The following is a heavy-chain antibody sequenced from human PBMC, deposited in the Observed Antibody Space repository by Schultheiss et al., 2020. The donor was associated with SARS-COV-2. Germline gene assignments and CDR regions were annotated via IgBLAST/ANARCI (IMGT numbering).Heavy chain of an antibody. CDR1: GGSFSGYY. CDR2: INHSGST. Sequence: SETLSLTCAVYGGSFSGYYWSWIRQPPGKGLEWIGEINHSGSTNYNPSLKSRVTISVDTSKNQFSLKLSSVTAADTAVYYCATAKEDAFDIWGQGTTVTVSS. CDR3: ATAKEDAFDI. V-gene: IGHV4-34*01. J-gene: IGHJ3*02.